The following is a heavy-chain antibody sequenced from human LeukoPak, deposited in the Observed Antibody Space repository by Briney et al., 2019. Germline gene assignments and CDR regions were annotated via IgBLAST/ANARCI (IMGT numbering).Heavy chain of an antibody. CDR1: EFSLSSYS. CDR3: ARDINYCTPTLCHRNWFDP. Sequence: GGSLRLSCAASEFSLSSYSMDWFRQTPGKGLEWISYISSSGRTVYYADSVEGRFTVSRDNAKNALYLEMDDLRAEDSAVYYCARDINYCTPTLCHRNWFDPWGQGTLVTVSS. D-gene: IGHD2-8*01. CDR2: ISSSGRTV. J-gene: IGHJ5*02. V-gene: IGHV3-48*01.